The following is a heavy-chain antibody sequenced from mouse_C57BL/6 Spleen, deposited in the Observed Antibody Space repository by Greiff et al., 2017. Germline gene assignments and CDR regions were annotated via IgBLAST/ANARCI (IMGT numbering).Heavy chain of an antibody. Sequence: QVQLQQSGAELARPGASVKLSCKASGYTFTSYGISWVKQRTGQGLEWIGEIHPRSGNTYYNEKFKGKATLTADKSSSTAYMELRSLTSEDSAVYFCARENYGSSYNYAMDYWGQGTSVTVSS. J-gene: IGHJ4*01. CDR2: IHPRSGNT. CDR1: GYTFTSYG. V-gene: IGHV1-81*01. D-gene: IGHD1-1*01. CDR3: ARENYGSSYNYAMDY.